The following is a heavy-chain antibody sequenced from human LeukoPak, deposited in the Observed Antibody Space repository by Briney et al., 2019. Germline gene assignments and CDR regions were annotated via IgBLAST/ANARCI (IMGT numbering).Heavy chain of an antibody. Sequence: ASVKVSCKASGYTFTSYYIHWVRQAPGRGLEWMGIINPSGGGTSYAQEFRGRVSMTRDMSTGTVYMELSSLRSEDTAVYSCARGGLPGSYWGSSDYWGQGTLVTVSS. J-gene: IGHJ4*02. CDR2: INPSGGGT. CDR1: GYTFTSYY. V-gene: IGHV1-46*01. CDR3: ARGGLPGSYWGSSDY. D-gene: IGHD1-26*01.